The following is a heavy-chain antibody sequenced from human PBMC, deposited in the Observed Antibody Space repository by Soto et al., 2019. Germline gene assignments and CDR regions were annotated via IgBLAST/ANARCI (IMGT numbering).Heavy chain of an antibody. D-gene: IGHD3-10*01. CDR2: ISPYNGNT. J-gene: IGHJ4*02. V-gene: IGHV1-18*01. CDR1: GYTFTNYG. CDR3: ARDRGGFDS. Sequence: QVQLVQSGVEVKKPGASVKVSCKTSGYTFTNYGVSWVRQAPGQGLEWMGWISPYNGNTKYAQKVPGRFTFTADTSTNTANMVLMSLRSDDTPVYYSARDRGGFDSCVQGTLVTVSS.